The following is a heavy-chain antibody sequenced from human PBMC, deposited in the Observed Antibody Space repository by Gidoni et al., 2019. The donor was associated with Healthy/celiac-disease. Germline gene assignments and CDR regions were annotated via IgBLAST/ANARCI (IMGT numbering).Heavy chain of an antibody. J-gene: IGHJ4*02. CDR3: ARRTKDGSGSSDY. CDR1: GFTFGDYY. CDR2: ISSSGSPI. V-gene: IGHV3-11*01. D-gene: IGHD3-10*01. Sequence: QVQLVESGGGLVKPGGSLRLSCAASGFTFGDYYTSWIRPAPGKGLEWVSYISSSGSPIYYADSVKGRFTISRDNAKNSLYLQMNSLRAEDTAVYYCARRTKDGSGSSDYWGQGTLVTVSS.